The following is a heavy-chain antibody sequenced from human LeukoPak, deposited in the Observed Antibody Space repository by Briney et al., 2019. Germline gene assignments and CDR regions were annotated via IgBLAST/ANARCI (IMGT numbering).Heavy chain of an antibody. V-gene: IGHV1-18*01. CDR1: GYTFTSYG. D-gene: IGHD6-6*01. CDR2: ISAYNGNT. J-gene: IGHJ5*02. Sequence: GASVKVSCKASGYTFTSYGISWVRQAPGQGLEWMGWISAYNGNTNYAQKLQGRVTMTTDTSTSTAYMELRSLRSDDTAVYYCARDRGRYSSSSWFDPWGQGTLVTVSS. CDR3: ARDRGRYSSSSWFDP.